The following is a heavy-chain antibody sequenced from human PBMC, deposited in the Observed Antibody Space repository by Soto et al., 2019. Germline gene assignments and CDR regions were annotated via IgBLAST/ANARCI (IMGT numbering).Heavy chain of an antibody. V-gene: IGHV4-59*02. D-gene: IGHD2-15*01. CDR2: IYYSGST. Sequence: SETLSLTCTVSGGSVSSYYWSWIRQPPGKGLEWIGYIYYSGSTNYNPSLKSRVTISVDTSKNHFSLKLSSVTAADTAVYYCARDCCSGGSCYVGNWFDPWGQGTLVTVSS. CDR1: GGSVSSYY. CDR3: ARDCCSGGSCYVGNWFDP. J-gene: IGHJ5*02.